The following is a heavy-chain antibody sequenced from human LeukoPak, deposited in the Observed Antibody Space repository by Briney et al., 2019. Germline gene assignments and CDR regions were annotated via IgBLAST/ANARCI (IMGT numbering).Heavy chain of an antibody. CDR3: AREIAAADPAFDY. Sequence: TGGSLRLSCAASGFTFSSYAMSWVRQAPGKGLEWVSAINGSGGSTYYADSVKGRFTISRDNSKNTLYLQMNSLRAEDTAVYYCAREIAAADPAFDYWGQGTLVTVSS. CDR2: INGSGGST. V-gene: IGHV3-23*01. D-gene: IGHD6-13*01. J-gene: IGHJ4*02. CDR1: GFTFSSYA.